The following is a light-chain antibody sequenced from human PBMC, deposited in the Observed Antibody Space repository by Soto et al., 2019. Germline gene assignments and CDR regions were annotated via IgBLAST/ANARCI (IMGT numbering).Light chain of an antibody. J-gene: IGLJ3*02. CDR3: QSYDFTLGAFGV. CDR2: GTS. CDR1: NSNIGNNY. V-gene: IGLV1-40*01. Sequence: QSVLTQPPSVSAAPGQKVTISCSGSNSNIGNNYVSWCQQLPGTAPKLLIYGTSNRPSGVPDRFSGSKSGTSASLAITGLQAEDEAHYFCQSYDFTLGAFGVFGGGTKLTVL.